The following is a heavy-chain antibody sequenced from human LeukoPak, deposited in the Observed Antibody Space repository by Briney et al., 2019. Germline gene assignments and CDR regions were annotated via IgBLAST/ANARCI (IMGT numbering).Heavy chain of an antibody. CDR2: ISSSSSYI. V-gene: IGHV3-21*01. D-gene: IGHD4-23*01. CDR1: GFTFSSYS. J-gene: IGHJ2*01. CDR3: AKGQTTVGRDFDL. Sequence: PGGSLRLSCAASGFTFSSYSMNWVRQAPGKGLEWVSSISSSSSYIYYADSVKGRFTISRDNAKNSLYLQMNSLRAEDTAVYYCAKGQTTVGRDFDLWGRGTLVTVSS.